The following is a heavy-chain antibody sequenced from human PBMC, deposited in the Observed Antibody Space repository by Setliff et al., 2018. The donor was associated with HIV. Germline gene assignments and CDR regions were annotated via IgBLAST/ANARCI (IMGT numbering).Heavy chain of an antibody. CDR3: VRGVQSPPHYSYYYMDV. CDR2: IIPILGVA. D-gene: IGHD3-3*01. CDR1: GGTFNSHT. Sequence: VKVSCKASGGTFNSHTINWVRQAPGQGLDWMGRIIPILGVANYAQRFQGKVTITADKSTSTAYMELTSLRFDDTAMYYCVRGVQSPPHYSYYYMDVWGEGTMVTVSS. V-gene: IGHV1-69*02. J-gene: IGHJ6*03.